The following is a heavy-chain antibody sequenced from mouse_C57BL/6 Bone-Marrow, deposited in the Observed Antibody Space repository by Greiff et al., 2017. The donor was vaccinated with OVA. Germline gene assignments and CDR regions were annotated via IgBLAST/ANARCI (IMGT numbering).Heavy chain of an antibody. J-gene: IGHJ3*01. V-gene: IGHV10-1*01. CDR1: GFSFNTYA. Sequence: VQLQQSGGGLVPPKGSLKLSCAASGFSFNTYAMNWVRQAPGKGLARVARIRSKSNNYATYYADSVKDRFTISRDDSESMLYLQMNNLKTEDTAMYYCVSYSPWFAYWGQGTLVTVSA. CDR3: VSYSPWFAY. CDR2: IRSKSNNYAT.